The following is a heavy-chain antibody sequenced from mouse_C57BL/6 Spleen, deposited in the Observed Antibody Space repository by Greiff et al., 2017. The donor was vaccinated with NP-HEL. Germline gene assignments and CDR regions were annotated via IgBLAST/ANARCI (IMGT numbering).Heavy chain of an antibody. Sequence: VQLQQPGAELVRPGTSVKLSCKASGYTFTSYWMHWVKQRPGQGLEWIGVIDPSDSYTNYNQKFKGKATLTVDTSSSTAYMQLSSLTSEDSAVYYCATLGNAMDYWGQGTSVTVSS. D-gene: IGHD3-3*01. CDR1: GYTFTSYW. J-gene: IGHJ4*01. CDR3: ATLGNAMDY. V-gene: IGHV1-59*01. CDR2: IDPSDSYT.